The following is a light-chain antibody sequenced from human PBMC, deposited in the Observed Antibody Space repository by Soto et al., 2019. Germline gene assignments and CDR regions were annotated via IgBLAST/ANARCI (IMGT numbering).Light chain of an antibody. CDR1: ESVNNK. CDR3: HQYNNWFPFT. V-gene: IGKV3-15*01. CDR2: RAS. Sequence: VLTQSPATLSVSPGERATLSCRASESVNNKLGWYQQKPGQAPMLLIYRASTRATGIPPRFSGSGSGTEYTLTISSLQSEDSAVYYRHQYNNWFPFTFGQGTRLEIK. J-gene: IGKJ5*01.